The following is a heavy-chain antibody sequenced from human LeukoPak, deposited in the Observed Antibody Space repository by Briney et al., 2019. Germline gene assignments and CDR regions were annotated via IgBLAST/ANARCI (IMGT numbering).Heavy chain of an antibody. D-gene: IGHD2-15*01. CDR3: ARGAGYCSGGSCYSYDY. V-gene: IGHV1-69*04. Sequence: GASVKVSCKASGGTFSSYAISWVRQAPGQGLEWMGRIIPILGIANYAQKFQGRVTITADKSTSTAYMELSSLRSEDTAVYYCARGAGYCSGGSCYSYDYWGQGTLVTVSS. CDR1: GGTFSSYA. CDR2: IIPILGIA. J-gene: IGHJ4*02.